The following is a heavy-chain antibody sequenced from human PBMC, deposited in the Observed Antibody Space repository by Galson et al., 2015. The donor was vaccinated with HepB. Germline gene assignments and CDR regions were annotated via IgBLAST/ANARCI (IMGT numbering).Heavy chain of an antibody. CDR1: GYTFTSYD. D-gene: IGHD1-14*01. J-gene: IGHJ6*02. CDR3: ARGPLYGVGILAPNNGMDV. Sequence: SVKVSCKASGYTFTSYDINWVRQATGQGLEWMGWMNPNSGNTGYAQKFQGRVTMTRNTSISTAYMELSSLRSEDTAVYYCARGPLYGVGILAPNNGMDVWGQGTTVTVSS. CDR2: MNPNSGNT. V-gene: IGHV1-8*01.